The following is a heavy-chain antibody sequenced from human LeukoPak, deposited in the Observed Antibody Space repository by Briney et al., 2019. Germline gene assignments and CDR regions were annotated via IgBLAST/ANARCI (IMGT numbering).Heavy chain of an antibody. CDR3: ASGGDSS. D-gene: IGHD5-18*01. CDR2: IIPSLGIA. CDR1: GGTFSSYT. V-gene: IGHV1-69*02. Sequence: ASVKVSCKASGGTFSSYTISWVRQAPGQGLEWMGRIIPSLGIANYAQKFQVRVTITADKSTSTAYMELSSLRAEGTAVYYCASGGDSSWGQGTLVTVSS. J-gene: IGHJ5*02.